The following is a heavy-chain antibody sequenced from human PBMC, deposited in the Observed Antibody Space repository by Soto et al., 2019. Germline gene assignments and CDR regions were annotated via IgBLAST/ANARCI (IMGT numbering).Heavy chain of an antibody. D-gene: IGHD3-22*01. CDR3: ARTQNYYDSSGYFLLDY. CDR1: QFNFSSYS. J-gene: IGHJ4*02. CDR2: IWYDGSNK. V-gene: IGHV3-33*01. Sequence: PGGSRILSCAASQFNFSSYSMHWVRQWPSKGLEWVAVIWYDGSNKYYADSVKGRFTISRDNSKNTLYLQMNSLRAEDTAVYYCARTQNYYDSSGYFLLDYWGQGTLVTVSS.